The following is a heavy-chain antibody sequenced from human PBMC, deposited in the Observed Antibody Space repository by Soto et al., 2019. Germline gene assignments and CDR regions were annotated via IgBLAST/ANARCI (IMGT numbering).Heavy chain of an antibody. D-gene: IGHD2-2*01. CDR2: INHSGST. V-gene: IGHV4-34*01. Sequence: SETLSLTCAVYGGSFSGYYWSWIRQPPGKGLEWIGEINHSGSTNYNPSLKSRVTISVDTSKNQFSLKLSSVTAADTAVYYCARVKVAAAADYYYYGMDVWGQGTTVTVSS. CDR1: GGSFSGYY. J-gene: IGHJ6*02. CDR3: ARVKVAAAADYYYYGMDV.